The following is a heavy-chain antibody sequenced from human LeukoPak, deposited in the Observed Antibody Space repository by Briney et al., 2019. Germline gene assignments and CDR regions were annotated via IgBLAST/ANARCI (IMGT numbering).Heavy chain of an antibody. CDR1: GYTFTSYG. Sequence: VASVKVSCKASGYTFTSYGISWVRQAPGQGLEWMGWISAYNGNTNYAQKLQGRVTMTTDTSTSTAYMEPRSLRSDDTAVYYCARHCSSTSCYLHDAFDIWGQGTMVTVSS. J-gene: IGHJ3*02. CDR2: ISAYNGNT. D-gene: IGHD2-2*01. CDR3: ARHCSSTSCYLHDAFDI. V-gene: IGHV1-18*01.